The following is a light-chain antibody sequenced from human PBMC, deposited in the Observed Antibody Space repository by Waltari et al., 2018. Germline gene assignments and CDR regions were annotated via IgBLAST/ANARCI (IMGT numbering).Light chain of an antibody. CDR2: EVN. V-gene: IGLV2-23*02. CDR3: CSYAGTPRVV. CDR1: NTDIGSYNL. J-gene: IGLJ2*01. Sequence: QSALTQPASVAGSPGQSITIPCTATNTDIGSYNLVSCNQQHPGKAPKVIIFEVNKRPSGVSNRFSGSKSGNTASLTVSGLHPEDEADYYCCSYAGTPRVVFGGGTKLTVL.